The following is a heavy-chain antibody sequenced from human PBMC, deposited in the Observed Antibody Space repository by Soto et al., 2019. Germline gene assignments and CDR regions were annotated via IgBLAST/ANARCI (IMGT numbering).Heavy chain of an antibody. V-gene: IGHV4-59*01. CDR3: GRVSSGYSEAPFDY. J-gene: IGHJ4*02. CDR1: GGSISSYY. D-gene: IGHD5-18*01. CDR2: IYYSGST. Sequence: PSETLSLTCTVSGGSISSYYWSWIRQPPGKGLEWIGYIYYSGSTNYNPSLKSRVTISVDTSKNQFSLKLSSVTAADTAVYYCGRVSSGYSEAPFDYWGQGTLVTVSS.